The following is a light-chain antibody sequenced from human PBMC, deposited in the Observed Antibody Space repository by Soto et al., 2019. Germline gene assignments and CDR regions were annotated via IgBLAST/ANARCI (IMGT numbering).Light chain of an antibody. V-gene: IGKV3-20*01. J-gene: IGKJ1*01. CDR1: QSVSSSY. CDR2: GAS. Sequence: EIVLTQCPGTLSLSPGERATLSCRASQSVSSSYLAWYQQKPGQAPRLLIYGASSRATGISDRFSGSGSGTDFTLTISRLEPEDFAVYYCQQYGSSLWTFGQGTKVDIK. CDR3: QQYGSSLWT.